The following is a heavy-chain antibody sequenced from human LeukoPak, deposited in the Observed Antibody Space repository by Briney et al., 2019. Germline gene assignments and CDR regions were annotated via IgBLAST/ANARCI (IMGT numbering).Heavy chain of an antibody. J-gene: IGHJ5*02. CDR3: ARESLGFWFDP. V-gene: IGHV4-38-2*02. CDR1: GYSISSGYY. CDR2: IYHSGST. Sequence: PSETLSLTCTVSGYSISSGYYWSWIRQPPGKGLEWIGYIYHSGSTNYNPSLKSRVTISVDTSKNQFSLKLSSVTAADTAVYYCARESLGFWFDPWGQGTLVTVSS. D-gene: IGHD2-2*03.